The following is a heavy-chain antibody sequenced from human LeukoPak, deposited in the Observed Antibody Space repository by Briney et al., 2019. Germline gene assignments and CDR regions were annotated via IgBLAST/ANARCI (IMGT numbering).Heavy chain of an antibody. J-gene: IGHJ3*01. CDR2: IYYSGST. CDR3: AIHGVYNWNDYAFDV. CDR1: GGSISGYF. D-gene: IGHD1-1*01. V-gene: IGHV4-59*08. Sequence: SETLSLTCTVSGGSISGYFWSWIRQPPGKGLEWVGYIYYSGSTSYNPSLKSRVTISVDTSKNQFSLKLTSVTAADTAVYYCAIHGVYNWNDYAFDVWGQGTMVTVSS.